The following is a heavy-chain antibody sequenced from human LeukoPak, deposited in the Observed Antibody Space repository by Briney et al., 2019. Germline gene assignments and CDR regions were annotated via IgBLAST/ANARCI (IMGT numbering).Heavy chain of an antibody. Sequence: GGSLRLSCAVSGFTFSSYWMHWVRQAPGKGLVWVSGINSDGSSTSCADSVKGRFTISRDNAKNTLYLQMNSLRAEDTAVYYCVREWAVAGTGFDYWGQGTLVTVSS. D-gene: IGHD6-19*01. CDR1: GFTFSSYW. V-gene: IGHV3-74*01. J-gene: IGHJ4*02. CDR3: VREWAVAGTGFDY. CDR2: INSDGSST.